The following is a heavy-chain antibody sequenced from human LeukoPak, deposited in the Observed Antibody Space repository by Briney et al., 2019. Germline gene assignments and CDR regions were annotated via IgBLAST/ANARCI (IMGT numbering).Heavy chain of an antibody. D-gene: IGHD3-3*01. CDR2: IIPLFGTA. J-gene: IGHJ3*02. V-gene: IGHV1-69*06. CDR3: ARDAVENWSGYYSTDAFGI. CDR1: GGTFNSYA. Sequence: ASVKVSCKASGGTFNSYAISWVRQAPGQGLEWMGGIIPLFGTANYAQKFQSRVTITADKSTNTAYMELSSLRSEDTAVYYCARDAVENWSGYYSTDAFGIWGQGTMVTVSS.